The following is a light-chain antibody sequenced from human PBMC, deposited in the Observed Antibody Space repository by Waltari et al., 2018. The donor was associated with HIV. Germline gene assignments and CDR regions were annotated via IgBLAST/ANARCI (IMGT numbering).Light chain of an antibody. Sequence: SYELTQPSSVSVSPGQTARITCTGDVVAKKYARWFQQKPGQAPVLGLYKDSARPAGIPERFSGSSSGTTVTLTISGAQVEDEADYYCYSAADNIGVFGGGTKLTVL. CDR1: VVAKKY. J-gene: IGLJ3*02. CDR3: YSAADNIGV. V-gene: IGLV3-27*01. CDR2: KDS.